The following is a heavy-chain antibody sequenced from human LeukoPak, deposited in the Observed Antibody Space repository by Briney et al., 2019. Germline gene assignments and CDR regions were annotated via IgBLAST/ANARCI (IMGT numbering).Heavy chain of an antibody. J-gene: IGHJ4*02. CDR3: ARAPGSGYEEHFDY. D-gene: IGHD5-12*01. Sequence: GGSLRLSCAASGFIFSDYYMSWIRQAPGKGLEWVSYISSRGSSIYYADSVKGRFTIPRDNAKASLYLQMNSLRAEATAVYYCARAPGSGYEEHFDYWGQGTLVTVSS. CDR1: GFIFSDYY. V-gene: IGHV3-11*01. CDR2: ISSRGSSI.